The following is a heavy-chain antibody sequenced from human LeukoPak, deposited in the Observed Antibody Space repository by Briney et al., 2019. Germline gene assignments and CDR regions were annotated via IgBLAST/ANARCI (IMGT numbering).Heavy chain of an antibody. V-gene: IGHV4-34*01. CDR3: ARDDLQLVRRLGRNTEYYYYYYMDV. J-gene: IGHJ6*03. CDR2: INHSGST. D-gene: IGHD6-13*01. CDR1: GGSFSGYY. Sequence: SETLSLTCAVYGGSFSGYYWSWIRQPPGKGLEWIGEINHSGSTNYNPSLKSRVTISVDTSKNQFSMQLNSVTPEDTAVYYCARDDLQLVRRLGRNTEYYYYYYMDVWGKGTTVTVSS.